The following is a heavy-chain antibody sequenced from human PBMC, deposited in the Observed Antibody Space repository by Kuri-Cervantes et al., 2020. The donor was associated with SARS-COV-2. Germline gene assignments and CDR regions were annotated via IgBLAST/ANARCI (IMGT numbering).Heavy chain of an antibody. J-gene: IGHJ5*02. V-gene: IGHV4-39*01. CDR3: ATGYSSRGGFDP. CDR2: IYYSGNT. Sequence: SETLSLTCTVSGGSIGRRNYYWGWIRQPPGKGLEWIGNIYYSGNTYYNPSLRSRVTISEDTSKNQFSLKLSSVTAADTVVYYCATGYSSRGGFDPWGQGTLVTVSS. D-gene: IGHD6-13*01. CDR1: GGSIGRRNYY.